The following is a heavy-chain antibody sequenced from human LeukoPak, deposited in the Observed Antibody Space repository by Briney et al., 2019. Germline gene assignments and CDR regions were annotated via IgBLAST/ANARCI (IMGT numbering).Heavy chain of an antibody. Sequence: GSLRLSCAASWFTVSTNCMTWVRQAPGKGLEWVSTIYSGGTTYYADSVMVRFTISRHNSRTTLYLQMHIRRAEDTAIYYCSRVDTVMAYYFDLWGQGTLATVSS. CDR1: WFTVSTNC. J-gene: IGHJ4*02. CDR3: SRVDTVMAYYFDL. V-gene: IGHV3-53*04. D-gene: IGHD5-18*01. CDR2: IYSGGTT.